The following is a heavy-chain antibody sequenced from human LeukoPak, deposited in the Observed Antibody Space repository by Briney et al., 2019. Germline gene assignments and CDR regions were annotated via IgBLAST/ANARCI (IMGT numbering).Heavy chain of an antibody. D-gene: IGHD3-10*01. CDR3: AAGEYFDY. Sequence: PGRSLRLSCAASGFTFSSYAMHWVRQAPGKGLEWVAVIPYDGSNKYYADSVKGRFTISRDNSRNTLYLQMNSLRAEDTAVYYCAAGEYFDYWGQGTLVTVSS. CDR1: GFTFSSYA. CDR2: IPYDGSNK. J-gene: IGHJ4*02. V-gene: IGHV3-30*01.